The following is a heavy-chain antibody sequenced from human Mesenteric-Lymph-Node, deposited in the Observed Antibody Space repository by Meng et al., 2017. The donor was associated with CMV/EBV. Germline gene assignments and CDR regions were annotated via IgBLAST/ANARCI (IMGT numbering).Heavy chain of an antibody. V-gene: IGHV3-30*02. J-gene: IGHJ4*02. D-gene: IGHD2-15*01. Sequence: GGSLRLSCAASGLTFSDYGMHWVRQAAGKGLEWVTFIHYDGSNKYYADSVRGRFTISRDNSQNMLYLPMNSLRAEDTAVYFCAKSGVVDATPLTHWGQGTLVTVSS. CDR2: IHYDGSNK. CDR1: GLTFSDYG. CDR3: AKSGVVDATPLTH.